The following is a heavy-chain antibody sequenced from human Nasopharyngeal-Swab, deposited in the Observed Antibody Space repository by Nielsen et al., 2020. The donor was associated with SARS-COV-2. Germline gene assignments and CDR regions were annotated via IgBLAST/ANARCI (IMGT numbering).Heavy chain of an antibody. J-gene: IGHJ3*02. CDR1: GFTFNSYW. V-gene: IGHV3-74*01. D-gene: IGHD1-26*01. CDR2: INTDGTSA. Sequence: GGSLRLSCAPSGFTFNSYWMHWVRQAPGQGLVWVSRINTDGTSANYADSVKGRFTISRDNSKNTLYLQMNSLRAEDTAVYYCAHHDAVGATVAFDIWGQGT. CDR3: AHHDAVGATVAFDI.